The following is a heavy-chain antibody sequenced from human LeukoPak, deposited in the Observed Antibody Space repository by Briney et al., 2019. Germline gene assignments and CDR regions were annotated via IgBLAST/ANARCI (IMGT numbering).Heavy chain of an antibody. V-gene: IGHV1-46*01. CDR2: INPSGGST. Sequence: ASVKVSCTASGYTFTSYYMHWVRQAPGQGLEWMGIINPSGGSTSYAQKFQGRVTMTRDMSTSTVYMELSSLRSEDTAVYYCARSRYSNYVTDYWGQGTLVTVSS. CDR1: GYTFTSYY. CDR3: ARSRYSNYVTDY. J-gene: IGHJ4*02. D-gene: IGHD4-11*01.